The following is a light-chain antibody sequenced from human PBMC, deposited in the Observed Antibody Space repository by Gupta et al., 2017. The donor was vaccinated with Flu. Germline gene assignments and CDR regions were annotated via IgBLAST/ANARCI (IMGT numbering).Light chain of an antibody. V-gene: IGLV2-8*01. CDR2: EVS. CDR1: SSDVGSYNQ. Sequence: QSPLPRPPPASGPPGQSVPTSSTGASSDVGSYNQVSGYQQHPGKAPKLMIYEVSKRPSGVPDRFSGSKSGNPASLTVSGLQAEDEADYYCSSYAGGNNFYVFGTGTKVTVL. J-gene: IGLJ1*01. CDR3: SSYAGGNNFYV.